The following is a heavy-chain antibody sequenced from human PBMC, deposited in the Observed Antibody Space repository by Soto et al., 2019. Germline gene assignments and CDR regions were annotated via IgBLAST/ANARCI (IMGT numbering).Heavy chain of an antibody. V-gene: IGHV4-59*01. CDR2: MYNTGST. J-gene: IGHJ6*02. CDR3: ARDLWGYCGTDCYPLDV. CDR1: GGSISGYY. Sequence: QVQLQESGPGLVKPSETLSLTCTVSGGSISGYYWSWIRQPPGQGLEWIGYMYNTGSTVSNPSFKSRVTISVDTSKNQFSLKLNSVTAADTAVYYCARDLWGYCGTDCYPLDVWGQGTMVTVS. D-gene: IGHD2-21*02.